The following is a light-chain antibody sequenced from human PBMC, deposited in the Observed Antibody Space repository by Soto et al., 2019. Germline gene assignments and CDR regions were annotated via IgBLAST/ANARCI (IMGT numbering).Light chain of an antibody. V-gene: IGKV2-30*01. CDR3: LQGTHWPPT. J-gene: IGKJ1*01. CDR1: QSLVYSNGNTY. CDR2: KVS. Sequence: DVVMTQSPLSLPVTLGQPASISCRSSQSLVYSNGNTYLHWFQQRPGQSPRRLIYKVSNRDSGVPDRFGGSGSGTDFTLRINRVEAEDVGVYYCLQGTHWPPTFGQGTKVDIK.